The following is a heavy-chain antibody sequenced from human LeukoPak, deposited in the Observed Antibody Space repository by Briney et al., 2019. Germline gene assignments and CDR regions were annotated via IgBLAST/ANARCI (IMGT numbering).Heavy chain of an antibody. CDR2: ISYDGSNR. J-gene: IGHJ4*02. Sequence: GRSLRLSCAASGFTFSSYGMHWVRQAPGKWLDWVAVISYDGSNRYYADSVKGRFTISRDNSKNTLYLQMNSLRAEDTAVYYCATLERGYAVAVDYWGQGTLVTVSS. CDR3: ATLERGYAVAVDY. D-gene: IGHD6-19*01. V-gene: IGHV3-30*03. CDR1: GFTFSSYG.